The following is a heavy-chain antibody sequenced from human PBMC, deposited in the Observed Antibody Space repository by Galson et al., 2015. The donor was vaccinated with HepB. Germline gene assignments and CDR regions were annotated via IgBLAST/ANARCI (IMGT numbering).Heavy chain of an antibody. V-gene: IGHV3-23*01. D-gene: IGHD4-17*01. CDR2: ISGGGAST. CDR1: GFSFSTSA. Sequence: SLRLSCAASGFSFSTSAMSWVRQAPGKGLEWVSTISGGGASTYYADSVKGRFTISRDNSKNTLYLQMNSLRAEDTAVYYCAKAPTVSTFGYWGQGTLIIVSS. J-gene: IGHJ4*02. CDR3: AKAPTVSTFGY.